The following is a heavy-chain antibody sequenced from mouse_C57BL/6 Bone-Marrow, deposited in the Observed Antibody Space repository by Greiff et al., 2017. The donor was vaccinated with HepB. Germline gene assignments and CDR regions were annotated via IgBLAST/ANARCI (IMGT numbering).Heavy chain of an antibody. CDR3: ASGWLLQAY. D-gene: IGHD2-3*01. Sequence: QVQLQQPGAELVKPGASVKVSCKASGYTFTSYWMHWVKQRPGQGLEWIGRIHPSDSDTNYNQKFKGKATLTVDTSSSTAYMELHSLTSEDSAVYFCASGWLLQAYWGQGTLVTVST. V-gene: IGHV1-74*01. CDR2: IHPSDSDT. J-gene: IGHJ3*01. CDR1: GYTFTSYW.